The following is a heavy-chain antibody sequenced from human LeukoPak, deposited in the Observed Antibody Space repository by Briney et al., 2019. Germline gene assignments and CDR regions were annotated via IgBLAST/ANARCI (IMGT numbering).Heavy chain of an antibody. D-gene: IGHD3-3*01. V-gene: IGHV4-34*01. CDR1: GGSFSGYF. Sequence: PSETLSLTCAVYGGSFSGYFWSWIRQPPGKGLEWIGEINHSGSTNYNPSLKSRVPISVDTSKNQFSLKLSSVTAADTAVYYCARRSSYSYFQHWGQGTLSPSPQ. CDR2: INHSGST. CDR3: ARRSSYSYFQH. J-gene: IGHJ1*01.